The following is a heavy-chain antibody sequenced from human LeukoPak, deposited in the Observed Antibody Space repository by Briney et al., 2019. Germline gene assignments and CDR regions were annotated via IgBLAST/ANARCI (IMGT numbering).Heavy chain of an antibody. J-gene: IGHJ4*02. Sequence: GGSLRLSCTVSGLTLSNYDMSWVRQAPGKGLEWVAGISGSGGGSNYADSGKGRFAISRDNPKNTLYLQMNSLRAEDTAVYFCAKRGVVIRVILVGFHKEAYCFDSWGQGALVTVSS. CDR3: AKRGVVIRVILVGFHKEAYCFDS. D-gene: IGHD3-22*01. CDR1: GLTLSNYD. CDR2: ISGSGGGS. V-gene: IGHV3-23*01.